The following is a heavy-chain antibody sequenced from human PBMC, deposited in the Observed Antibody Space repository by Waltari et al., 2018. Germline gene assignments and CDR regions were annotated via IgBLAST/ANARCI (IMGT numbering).Heavy chain of an antibody. CDR1: GFTLSNYW. CDR2: IMTDGREE. V-gene: IGHV3-7*01. Sequence: EVQLVESGGGLVQPGGSLRLSCAASGFTLSNYWMSWVRQAPGKGPEWGANIMTDGREEYYVDSVRGRFTSSRDNAKNSLYLKMNSLRPEDTAVYYCVRDQWFAFDIWGQGTMVTVSS. CDR3: VRDQWFAFDI. D-gene: IGHD3-22*01. J-gene: IGHJ3*02.